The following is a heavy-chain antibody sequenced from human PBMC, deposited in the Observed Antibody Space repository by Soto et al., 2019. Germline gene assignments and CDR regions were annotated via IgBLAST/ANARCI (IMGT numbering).Heavy chain of an antibody. D-gene: IGHD3-22*01. Sequence: EVQLLESGGGLVQPGGSLRLSCAASGFTFSSYAMSWVRQAPGKGLEWVSAISGSGGSTYYADSVKGRFTISRDNSKNTLYLQMNSLRAEDTAVYYCAKDRRYDSSGLDWFDPWGQGTLVTVSS. CDR2: ISGSGGST. CDR3: AKDRRYDSSGLDWFDP. CDR1: GFTFSSYA. J-gene: IGHJ5*02. V-gene: IGHV3-23*01.